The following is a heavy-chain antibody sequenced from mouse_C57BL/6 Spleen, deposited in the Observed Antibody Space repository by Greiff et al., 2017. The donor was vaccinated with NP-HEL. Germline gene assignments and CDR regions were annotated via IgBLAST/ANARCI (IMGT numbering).Heavy chain of an antibody. Sequence: QVQLQQPGAELVMPGASVKLSCKASGYTFTSYWMHWVKQRPGQGLEWIGEIDPSDSYTNYNQKFKGKSTLTVDKSSSTAYMQLSSLTSEDSAVYYCARWGLYDGYFWYFDVWGTGTTVTVSS. V-gene: IGHV1-69*01. D-gene: IGHD2-3*01. J-gene: IGHJ1*03. CDR2: IDPSDSYT. CDR3: ARWGLYDGYFWYFDV. CDR1: GYTFTSYW.